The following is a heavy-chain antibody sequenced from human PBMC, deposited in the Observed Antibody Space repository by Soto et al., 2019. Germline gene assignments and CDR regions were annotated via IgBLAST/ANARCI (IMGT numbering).Heavy chain of an antibody. Sequence: EVQLVESGGGLVQPGGSLRLSCAASGFTFSSYWMHWVRQAPGKGLVWVSRINSDGSSTSYADSVKGRFTISRDNAKNTLYLQRNSLRAEDTAVYYCCRGDGAALLGYYYYMDVWGKGTTVTVSS. CDR2: INSDGSST. D-gene: IGHD2-15*01. J-gene: IGHJ6*03. V-gene: IGHV3-74*01. CDR3: CRGDGAALLGYYYYMDV. CDR1: GFTFSSYW.